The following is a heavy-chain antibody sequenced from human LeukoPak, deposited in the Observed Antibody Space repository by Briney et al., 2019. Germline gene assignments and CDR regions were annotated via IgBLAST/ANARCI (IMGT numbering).Heavy chain of an antibody. Sequence: GGSLRLSCAASGFTFSNAWMSWVGQAPGKGLEWVGRIKSKTDGGTTDHAAPVKGRLTISTDDSKNTLYLQMNSLKTEDTAVYYCTTVLRYFDWFPYYYYHYMDVWGKGTTVTISS. CDR3: TTVLRYFDWFPYYYYHYMDV. V-gene: IGHV3-15*01. CDR2: IKSKTDGGTT. D-gene: IGHD3-9*01. J-gene: IGHJ6*03. CDR1: GFTFSNAW.